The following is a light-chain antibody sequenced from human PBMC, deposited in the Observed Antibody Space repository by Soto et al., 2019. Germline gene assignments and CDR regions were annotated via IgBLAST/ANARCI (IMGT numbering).Light chain of an antibody. Sequence: QSALTQPASVSGSPGQSITISCTGTSSDVGGYNYVSWYQQHPGKAPKLIIYDVTNRPSGVSTRFSGSKSGNTASLTISGLQAEDEANYYCSSFTSINTAIFCGGTKLTVL. CDR2: DVT. V-gene: IGLV2-14*01. J-gene: IGLJ2*01. CDR3: SSFTSINTAI. CDR1: SSDVGGYNY.